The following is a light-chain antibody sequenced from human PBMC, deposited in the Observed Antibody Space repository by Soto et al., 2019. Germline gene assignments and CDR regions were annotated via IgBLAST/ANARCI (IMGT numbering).Light chain of an antibody. V-gene: IGKV3-20*01. CDR2: GAS. Sequence: EIVLTQSPGTLSLSPGERATLSCRASQSIYSNYLAWYEQKPGQAPRLLIYGASIRATGIPDRFSGSGSETDFTLTISRVEPEDFEVYYCQQYDRSTRTFGQGTKVEIE. CDR3: QQYDRSTRT. J-gene: IGKJ1*01. CDR1: QSIYSNY.